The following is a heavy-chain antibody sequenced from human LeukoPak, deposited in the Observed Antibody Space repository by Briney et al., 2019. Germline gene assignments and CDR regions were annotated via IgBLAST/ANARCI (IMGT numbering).Heavy chain of an antibody. J-gene: IGHJ4*02. Sequence: GGSLRLSCAASGFTFSSYAMSWVRQAPGKGLEWVSAIRDSGSSTHYADSVKGRFTTSRDNSKNTLYLQMNSLRAEDTAVYYCARDRTGYSSSSYPDYWGQGTLVTVSS. CDR1: GFTFSSYA. CDR2: IRDSGSST. CDR3: ARDRTGYSSSSYPDY. D-gene: IGHD6-6*01. V-gene: IGHV3-23*01.